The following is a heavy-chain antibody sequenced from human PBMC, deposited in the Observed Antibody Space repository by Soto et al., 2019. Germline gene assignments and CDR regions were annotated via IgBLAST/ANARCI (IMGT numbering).Heavy chain of an antibody. V-gene: IGHV2-26*01. CDR2: IFSSDEE. CDR1: GFSLSNGKMG. D-gene: IGHD6-19*01. Sequence: QVTLIESGPVLVKPTETLTLTCTVSGFSLSNGKMGVTWIRQPPGKALEWLAHIFSSDEESYSTSLRTRLTSSEDTSKSQVVLTMTNMDPVDTATYYCARILFGRSVAGGYYYLDVWGKGTTVTVSS. CDR3: ARILFGRSVAGGYYYLDV. J-gene: IGHJ6*03.